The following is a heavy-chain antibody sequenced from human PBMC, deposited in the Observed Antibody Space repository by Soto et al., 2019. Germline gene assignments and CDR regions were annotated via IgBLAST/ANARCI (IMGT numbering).Heavy chain of an antibody. D-gene: IGHD4-17*01. CDR1: GFICSDYY. CDR2: ISGNGRII. J-gene: IGHJ4*02. V-gene: IGHV3-11*01. Sequence: QVLLVESGGGLVKPGGSLRLSCATSGFICSDYYMHWIRQAPGKGLEWISYISGNGRIIQYADSAKGRFTISRDNAQNSLYLQMNSLRAEDTALYFCARDFDADSRTDFDYWGQGTLVTVSS. CDR3: ARDFDADSRTDFDY.